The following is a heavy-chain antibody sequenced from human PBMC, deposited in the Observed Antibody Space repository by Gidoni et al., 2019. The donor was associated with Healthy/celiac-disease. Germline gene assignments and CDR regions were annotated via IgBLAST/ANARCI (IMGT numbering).Heavy chain of an antibody. V-gene: IGHV3-30*18. J-gene: IGHJ4*02. D-gene: IGHD3-9*01. CDR1: GLTLSSYG. CDR3: AKDLDDILTGVFDY. Sequence: QVQLVEYGGGVVQLGRSLRRAGAAPGLTLSSYGMQRVRQAPGKGLEWVAVISYDGSNKYYADSVKGRFTISRDNSKNTLYLQMNSLRAEDTAVYYCAKDLDDILTGVFDYWGQGTLVTVSS. CDR2: ISYDGSNK.